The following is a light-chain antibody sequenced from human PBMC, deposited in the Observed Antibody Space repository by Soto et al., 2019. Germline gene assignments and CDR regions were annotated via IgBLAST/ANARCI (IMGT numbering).Light chain of an antibody. CDR3: TSYAGGNNV. J-gene: IGLJ1*01. CDR1: SSDVGGYNY. V-gene: IGLV2-8*01. CDR2: EVN. Sequence: QSALTQPPSASGSLGQSVTISCTGTSSDVGGYNYVSWYQQYPGKVPKLKVYEVNKRPSGVPDRFSGSKSGNTASLTVSGLQAEDEADYYCTSYAGGNNVFGTGTKLTVL.